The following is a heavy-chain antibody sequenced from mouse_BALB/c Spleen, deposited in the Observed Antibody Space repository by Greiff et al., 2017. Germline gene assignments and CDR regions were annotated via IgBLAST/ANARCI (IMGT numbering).Heavy chain of an antibody. CDR3: ARDDGYGPFDY. CDR1: GFTFSDYY. D-gene: IGHD1-1*02. CDR2: ISAGGSYT. J-gene: IGHJ2*01. Sequence: EVKLLQSGAGLVKPGGSLKLSCAASGFTFSDYYMHWVRQTPEKRLEWVVTISAGGSYTYYPDSVKGSFTIARDNAKNNLYLQMSSLTSEDTAMYYCARDDGYGPFDYWGQGTTLTVSS. V-gene: IGHV5-4*02.